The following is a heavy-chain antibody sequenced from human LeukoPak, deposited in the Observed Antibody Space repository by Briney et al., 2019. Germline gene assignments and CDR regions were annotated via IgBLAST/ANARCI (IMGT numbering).Heavy chain of an antibody. CDR1: GYTFTSYG. CDR2: ISAYNGNT. J-gene: IGHJ4*02. V-gene: IGHV1-18*01. Sequence: ASVKVSCKASGYTFTSYGITWVRQAPGQGLEWMGWISAYNGNTNYAQKFQGRVTMTTDTSMNIAYMELRSLRSDDTAVYYCARDHGSYSPIDYWGQGTLVTVSS. D-gene: IGHD1-26*01. CDR3: ARDHGSYSPIDY.